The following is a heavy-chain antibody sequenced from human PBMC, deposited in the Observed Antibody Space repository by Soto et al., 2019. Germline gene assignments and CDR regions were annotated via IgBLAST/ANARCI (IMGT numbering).Heavy chain of an antibody. CDR2: IWYDGSNK. Sequence: QVQLVESGGGVVQPGRSLRLSCAASGFTFSSYGMHWVRQAPGKGLEWVAVIWYDGSNKYYADSVKGRFTISRDNSKNTLYLQMNSLRAEDTAVYYCARDQGYGAWNYFDYWGQGTLVTVSS. CDR3: ARDQGYGAWNYFDY. CDR1: GFTFSSYG. V-gene: IGHV3-33*01. J-gene: IGHJ4*02. D-gene: IGHD4-17*01.